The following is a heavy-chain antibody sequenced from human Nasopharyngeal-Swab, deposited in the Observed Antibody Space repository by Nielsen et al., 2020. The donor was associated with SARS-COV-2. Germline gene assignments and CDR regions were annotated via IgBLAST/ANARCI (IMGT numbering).Heavy chain of an antibody. CDR1: GFTFSYYS. Sequence: GRSLRLSCAASGFTFSYYSMSWVRQAPGKGLEWVSSISGSGSYIYYADSVKGRFTISRDNAKNSLYLQMNSLRTEDTALYYCAKDRMSGTNWFDPWGQGTLVTVSS. CDR3: AKDRMSGTNWFDP. CDR2: ISGSGSYI. D-gene: IGHD1-1*01. V-gene: IGHV3-21*04. J-gene: IGHJ5*02.